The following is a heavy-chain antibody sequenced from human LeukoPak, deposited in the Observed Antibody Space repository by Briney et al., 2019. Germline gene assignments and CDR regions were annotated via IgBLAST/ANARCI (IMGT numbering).Heavy chain of an antibody. CDR1: GGSISSGHW. CDR3: ARGISPGSGWFFNI. D-gene: IGHD6-19*01. Sequence: SETLSLTCTVSGGSISSGHWWHWVRQPPMKGLEWIGEIYQSGSTNYNPSLKSRVTISIDKSKNQFSLKLSSVTAADTAVYYCARGISPGSGWFFNIWGQGTMVSVSS. CDR2: IYQSGST. V-gene: IGHV4-4*02. J-gene: IGHJ3*02.